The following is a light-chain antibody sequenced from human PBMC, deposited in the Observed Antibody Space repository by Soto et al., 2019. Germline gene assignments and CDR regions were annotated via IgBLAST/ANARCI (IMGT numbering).Light chain of an antibody. Sequence: QSVLTQPPSVSAAPGQKVTNSCSGNSSNIGSNDVPWYQQLPGKAPKLLIYENSQRPSGIPDRLSGSKSGTSATLGITGLQTGDEADYYCGTWDSSLIALFGTGTKVTVL. CDR3: GTWDSSLIAL. CDR1: SSNIGSND. J-gene: IGLJ1*01. V-gene: IGLV1-51*02. CDR2: ENS.